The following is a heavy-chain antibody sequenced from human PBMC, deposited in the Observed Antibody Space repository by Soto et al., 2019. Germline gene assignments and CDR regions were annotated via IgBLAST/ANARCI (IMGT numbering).Heavy chain of an antibody. V-gene: IGHV1-69*02. D-gene: IGHD2-2*01. CDR3: ARSQDIVVVPAALDY. CDR1: GGTFSSYT. Sequence: QVQLVQSGAEVQKPGSSVKVSCKASGGTFSSYTISWVRQAPGQGLEWMGRIIPILGIANYAQKFQGRVTITADKSTSTAYMELSSLRSEDTAVYYCARSQDIVVVPAALDYWGQGTLVTVSS. CDR2: IIPILGIA. J-gene: IGHJ4*02.